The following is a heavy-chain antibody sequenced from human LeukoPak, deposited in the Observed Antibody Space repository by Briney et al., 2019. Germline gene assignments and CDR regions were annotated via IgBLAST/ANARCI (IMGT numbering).Heavy chain of an antibody. Sequence: SETLSLTCTVSGGSISSYYWSWIRQPPGKGLEWIGYIYYSGSTNYNPSLKSRVTISVDTSKNQFSLKLSSVTAADTAVYYCARERGYSYIIDYWGLGTLVTVSS. CDR3: ARERGYSYIIDY. CDR2: IYYSGST. D-gene: IGHD5-18*01. V-gene: IGHV4-59*01. J-gene: IGHJ4*02. CDR1: GGSISSYY.